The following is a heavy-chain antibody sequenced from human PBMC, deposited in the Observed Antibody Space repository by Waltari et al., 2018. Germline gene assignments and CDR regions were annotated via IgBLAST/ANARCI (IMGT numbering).Heavy chain of an antibody. CDR2: IEVDGSHQ. J-gene: IGHJ2*01. V-gene: IGHV3-7*04. CDR3: ARGGPSGAYGYFDL. CDR1: GFSFNKYG. D-gene: IGHD1-26*01. Sequence: EVQLVQSGGGLVQSGGSLRRSCAASGFSFNKYGRSWVRQAPGKGLEWLANIEVDGSHQNYVDSVKGRFTISRDNPKNSLYLQMNSLRAEDTAVYYCARGGPSGAYGYFDLWGRGTLVTVSS.